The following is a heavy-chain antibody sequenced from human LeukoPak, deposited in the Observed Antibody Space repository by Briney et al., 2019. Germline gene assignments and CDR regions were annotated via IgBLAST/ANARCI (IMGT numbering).Heavy chain of an antibody. J-gene: IGHJ4*02. Sequence: HPGGSLRLSCAASGFTFSSYAMSWVRQAPGKGLEWVSAISGSGGSTYYADSVKGRFTISRDNSKNTLYLQMNSLRAEDTAVYYCAKGSRIAVTIIDYWGQGTLVTVSS. CDR1: GFTFSSYA. V-gene: IGHV3-23*01. D-gene: IGHD4-17*01. CDR3: AKGSRIAVTIIDY. CDR2: ISGSGGST.